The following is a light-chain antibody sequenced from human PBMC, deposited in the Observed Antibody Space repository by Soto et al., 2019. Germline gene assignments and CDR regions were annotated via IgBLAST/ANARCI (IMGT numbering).Light chain of an antibody. CDR3: QQYRDSLVT. CDR2: GAS. Sequence: EIVLTQSPGTLSLSPGERATLSCRASQSVISTYLAWYQQKPGQAPRLLIYGASSRATGIPDRFSGSGSGTDFTLTISRLEPEDFAVDYCQQYRDSLVTCGQGTKVESK. CDR1: QSVISTY. V-gene: IGKV3-20*01. J-gene: IGKJ1*01.